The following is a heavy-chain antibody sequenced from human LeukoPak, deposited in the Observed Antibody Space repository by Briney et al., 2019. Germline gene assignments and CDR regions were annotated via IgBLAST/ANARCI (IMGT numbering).Heavy chain of an antibody. CDR1: GGSFSGYY. CDR2: INHSGST. CDR3: ARVSVHSGSQGYFDY. J-gene: IGHJ4*02. Sequence: ETLSLTCAVYGGSFSGYYWSWIRQPPGKGLEWIGEINHSGSTNYNPSLKSRVTISVDTSKNQFSLKLSSVTAADTAVYYCARVSVHSGSQGYFDYWGQGTLVTVSS. V-gene: IGHV4-34*01. D-gene: IGHD1-26*01.